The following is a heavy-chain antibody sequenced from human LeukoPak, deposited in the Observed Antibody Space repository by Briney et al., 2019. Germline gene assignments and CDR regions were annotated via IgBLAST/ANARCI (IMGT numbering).Heavy chain of an antibody. J-gene: IGHJ3*01. CDR2: VHLNGGGT. CDR1: GHIFTVDS. V-gene: IGHV1-2*02. D-gene: IGHD2-15*01. CDR3: ATAQHCSGGTCYAWTDAFHL. Sequence: GASVEVSCTAPGHIFTVDSIHWVRQAPGQGLEWLGWVHLNGGGTYRAQKFQGRVTMTKGSSISSASLELSGLTSDDTAVYYCATAQHCSGGTCYAWTDAFHLWGQGTMVIVSS.